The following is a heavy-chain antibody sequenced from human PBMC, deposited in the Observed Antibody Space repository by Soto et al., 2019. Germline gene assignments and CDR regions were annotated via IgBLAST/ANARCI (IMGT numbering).Heavy chain of an antibody. J-gene: IGHJ4*02. CDR2: ISAYTGNT. V-gene: IGHV1-18*01. D-gene: IGHD3-10*01. CDR1: VYTFARYG. Sequence: VPVKVSCKGSVYTFARYGVSWVRQATGQGVEGVGWISAYTGNTNSAQKFHGIVTLTTDTSTTTAYMELRSLTSDDTALYSCATDVDARVTSYYLPFDYWGQGTQVTVSS. CDR3: ATDVDARVTSYYLPFDY.